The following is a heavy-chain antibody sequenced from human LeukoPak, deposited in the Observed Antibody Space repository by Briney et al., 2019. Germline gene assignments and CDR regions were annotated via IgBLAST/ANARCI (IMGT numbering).Heavy chain of an antibody. Sequence: GGSLRLSCAASGFTFSSYAMSWVRQAPGKGLEWVSAISGSGGSTYYADSVKGRFTISRDNSKNTLYPQMNSLRAEDTAVYYCAKDSQSYSSSTYFDYWGQGTLVTVTS. J-gene: IGHJ4*02. CDR3: AKDSQSYSSSTYFDY. CDR2: ISGSGGST. CDR1: GFTFSSYA. D-gene: IGHD6-13*01. V-gene: IGHV3-23*01.